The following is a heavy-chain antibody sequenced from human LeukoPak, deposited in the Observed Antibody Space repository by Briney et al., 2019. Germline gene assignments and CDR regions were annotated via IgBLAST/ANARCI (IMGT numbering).Heavy chain of an antibody. D-gene: IGHD2-8*01. V-gene: IGHV4-59*01. CDR3: ATNPDVLSAWFDP. Sequence: PSETLSLTCTVSGGSISSYYWSWIRQPPGKGLEWIGYIYYSGSTNYNPSLKSRVTISVDTSKNQFSLKLSSMTAADTAVYYCATNPDVLSAWFDPWGQGTLVTVSS. CDR1: GGSISSYY. CDR2: IYYSGST. J-gene: IGHJ5*02.